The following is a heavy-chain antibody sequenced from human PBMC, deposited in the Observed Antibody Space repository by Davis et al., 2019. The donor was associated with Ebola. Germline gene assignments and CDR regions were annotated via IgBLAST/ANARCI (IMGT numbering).Heavy chain of an antibody. Sequence: PGGSLRLSCKGSGNSFTTYWISWVRQMPGKGLEWMGRIDPSDSYTNYSPSFQGHVTISADKSISTAYLQWSSLKASDTAMYYCARSARYCTNGVCYLNGMDVWGKGTTVTVSS. J-gene: IGHJ6*04. CDR3: ARSARYCTNGVCYLNGMDV. V-gene: IGHV5-10-1*01. CDR2: IDPSDSYT. CDR1: GNSFTTYW. D-gene: IGHD2-8*01.